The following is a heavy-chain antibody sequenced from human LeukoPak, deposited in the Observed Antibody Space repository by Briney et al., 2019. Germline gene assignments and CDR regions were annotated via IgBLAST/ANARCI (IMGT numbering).Heavy chain of an antibody. Sequence: GGSLRLSCAASGFTFSSYWMSWVRQAPGKGLEWVANIKQDGSEKYYVNSVKGRFTISRDNAKNSLYLQMNSLRAEDTAVYYCARASITMVRGAFDYWGQGTLVTVSS. CDR2: IKQDGSEK. CDR1: GFTFSSYW. V-gene: IGHV3-7*01. D-gene: IGHD3-10*01. CDR3: ARASITMVRGAFDY. J-gene: IGHJ4*02.